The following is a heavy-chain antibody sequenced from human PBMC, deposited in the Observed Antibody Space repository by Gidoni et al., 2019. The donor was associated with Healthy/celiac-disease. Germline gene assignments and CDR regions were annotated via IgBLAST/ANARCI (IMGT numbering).Heavy chain of an antibody. CDR3: ARDRNYKARYGAFDI. CDR1: GGSISSYY. J-gene: IGHJ3*02. Sequence: QVQLQESGPGLVKPSETLSLTCTVPGGSISSYYWSWIRQPAGKGLEWIGRIYTSGSTNYNPSLKSRVTMSVDTSKNQFSLKLSSVTAADTAVYYCARDRNYKARYGAFDIWGQGTMVTVSS. CDR2: IYTSGST. V-gene: IGHV4-4*07. D-gene: IGHD1-7*01.